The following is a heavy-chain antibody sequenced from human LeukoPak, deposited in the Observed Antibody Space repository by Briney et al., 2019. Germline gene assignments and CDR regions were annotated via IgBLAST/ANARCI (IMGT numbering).Heavy chain of an antibody. CDR1: GYTFTGYY. Sequence: GSVKVSCKASGYTFTGYYMQWGRQAPGQGLEWMGWINPNSGGTNYAQKFQGRVTMTRDTSISTAYMELSRLRSDDTAVYYCARAYYDSPFDYWGQGTLVTVSS. J-gene: IGHJ4*02. CDR3: ARAYYDSPFDY. CDR2: INPNSGGT. V-gene: IGHV1-2*02. D-gene: IGHD3-3*01.